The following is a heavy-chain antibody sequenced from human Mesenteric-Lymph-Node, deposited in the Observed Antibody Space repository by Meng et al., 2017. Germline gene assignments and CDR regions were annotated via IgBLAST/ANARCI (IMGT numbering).Heavy chain of an antibody. CDR1: GFTFSSYW. J-gene: IGHJ4*02. V-gene: IGHV3-7*01. Sequence: GESLKISCAASGFTFSSYWMSWVRQAPGKGLEWVANINADGREQYYDDSVKGRFTISRDNAKNSLYLQMNSLRAEDTAVYYCARDLTITGAKYYFDYWGQGTLVTVSS. CDR2: INADGREQ. D-gene: IGHD7-27*01. CDR3: ARDLTITGAKYYFDY.